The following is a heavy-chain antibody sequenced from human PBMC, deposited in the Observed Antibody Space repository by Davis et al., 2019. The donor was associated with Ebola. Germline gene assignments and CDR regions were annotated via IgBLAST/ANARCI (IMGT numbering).Heavy chain of an antibody. CDR1: GYSFTSYW. Sequence: PGGSLRLSCKGSGYSFTSYWIGWVRQLPGKGLEWTGIIYPGDSDTRYSPSFQGQVTISADKSISTAYLQWSSLKASDTAMYYCARGHSSGYYYTPFDYWGQGTLVTVSS. CDR3: ARGHSSGYYYTPFDY. V-gene: IGHV5-51*01. J-gene: IGHJ4*02. CDR2: IYPGDSDT. D-gene: IGHD3-22*01.